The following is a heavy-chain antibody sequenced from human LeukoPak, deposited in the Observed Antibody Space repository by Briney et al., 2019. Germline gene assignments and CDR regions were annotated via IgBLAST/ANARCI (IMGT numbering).Heavy chain of an antibody. J-gene: IGHJ6*04. V-gene: IGHV3-30*03. Sequence: PGRSLRLSCAASGLTFSSYGMHWVRQAPSKVLEWVAVISYDGSNKYYADSVKGRFTISRDNSKNTLYLQMNSLRAEDTAVYYCARAYCSGGSCYDGMDVWGKGTTVTVSS. D-gene: IGHD2-15*01. CDR1: GLTFSSYG. CDR2: ISYDGSNK. CDR3: ARAYCSGGSCYDGMDV.